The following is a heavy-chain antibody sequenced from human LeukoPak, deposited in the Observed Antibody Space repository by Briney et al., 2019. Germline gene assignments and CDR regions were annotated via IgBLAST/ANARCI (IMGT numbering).Heavy chain of an antibody. CDR1: GFTFSSYS. V-gene: IGHV3-53*01. CDR3: ASPDYDILTGYSY. D-gene: IGHD3-9*01. J-gene: IGHJ4*02. Sequence: GGSLRLSCAASGFTFSSYSMNWVRQAPGKGLEWVSVIYSGGSTYYADSVKGRFTISRDNSKNTLYLQMNSLRAEDTAVYYCASPDYDILTGYSYWGQGTLVTVSS. CDR2: IYSGGST.